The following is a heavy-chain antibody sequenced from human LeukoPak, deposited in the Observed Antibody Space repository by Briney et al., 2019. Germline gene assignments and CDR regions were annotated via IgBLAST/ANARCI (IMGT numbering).Heavy chain of an antibody. CDR2: ISAYNGNT. CDR1: GYTFTGYG. Sequence: ASVTVSCKASGYTFTGYGVSWVRQAPGQGLEWMGWISAYNGNTNYAQKLQGRVTMTTDTSTSTAYMELRSLRSDDTAVYYCAREVYSGSYYWDAFDTWGQGTMGTVSS. V-gene: IGHV1-18*01. D-gene: IGHD1-26*01. CDR3: AREVYSGSYYWDAFDT. J-gene: IGHJ3*02.